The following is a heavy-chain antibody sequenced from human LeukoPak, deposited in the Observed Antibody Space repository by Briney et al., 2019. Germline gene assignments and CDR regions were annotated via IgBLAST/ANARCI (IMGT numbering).Heavy chain of an antibody. V-gene: IGHV4-59*08. J-gene: IGHJ4*02. CDR1: GGSISSYY. CDR3: VRRTSGSYSDY. CDR2: IYYSGST. D-gene: IGHD1-26*01. Sequence: SETLSLTCTVSGGSISSYYWSWIRQPPGKGLEWIGYIYYSGSTNYNPSLKSRVTISVDTSKNQFSLKLNSVTAADTAVYYCVRRTSGSYSDYWGQGTLVTVSS.